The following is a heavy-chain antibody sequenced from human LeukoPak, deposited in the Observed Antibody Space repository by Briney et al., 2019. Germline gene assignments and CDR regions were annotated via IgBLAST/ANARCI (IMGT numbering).Heavy chain of an antibody. Sequence: GGSLRLSCAASGFTFSSSAMSWVRPTPSKGLEWLSSITGDGVTTYYADSVKGRFTISRDNSKNILFLQMNSLRAEDSASYFCAKERRRVDTSMIRSYFFDSWGQGTPVTVSS. D-gene: IGHD3-16*01. CDR3: AKERRRVDTSMIRSYFFDS. CDR2: ITGDGVTT. J-gene: IGHJ4*02. CDR1: GFTFSSSA. V-gene: IGHV3-23*01.